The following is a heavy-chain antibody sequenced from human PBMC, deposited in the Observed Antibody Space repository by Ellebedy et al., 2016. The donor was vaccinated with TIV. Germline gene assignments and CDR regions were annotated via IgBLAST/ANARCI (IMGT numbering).Heavy chain of an antibody. Sequence: GESLKISCAASGFTFSSYWMHWVRQAPGKGLVWVSRINNDGSSTSYADSVKGRFTIARDNAKNTLYLQMNSLRAEDTAVYYCARDRTGYTSGWYRSYYYYGMDVWGQGTTVTVSS. D-gene: IGHD6-19*01. CDR1: GFTFSSYW. V-gene: IGHV3-74*01. CDR2: INNDGSST. CDR3: ARDRTGYTSGWYRSYYYYGMDV. J-gene: IGHJ6*01.